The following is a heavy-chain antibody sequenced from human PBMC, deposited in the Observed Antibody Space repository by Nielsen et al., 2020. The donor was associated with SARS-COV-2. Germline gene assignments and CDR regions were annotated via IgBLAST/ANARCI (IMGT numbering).Heavy chain of an antibody. CDR3: AKEAVLRYFDWPRGEWYFDL. J-gene: IGHJ2*01. CDR1: GFTFSSYW. D-gene: IGHD3-9*01. CDR2: INSDGSST. V-gene: IGHV3-74*01. Sequence: GGSLRLSCAASGFTFSSYWMHWVRQAPGKGLVWVSRINSDGSSTSYADSVKGRFTISRDNAKNTLYLQMNSLRAEDTALYYCAKEAVLRYFDWPRGEWYFDLWGRGTLVTVSS.